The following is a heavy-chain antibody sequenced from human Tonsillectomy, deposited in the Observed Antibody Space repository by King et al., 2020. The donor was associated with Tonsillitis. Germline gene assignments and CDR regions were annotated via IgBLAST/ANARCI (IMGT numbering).Heavy chain of an antibody. V-gene: IGHV3-23*04. CDR2: ISGSGGST. CDR3: AKESCATVTLYYFND. CDR1: GFTFSSYA. J-gene: IGHJ4*02. Sequence: VQLVESGGGLVQPGGSLRLSCAASGFTFSSYAMSWVRQAPGKGLEWVSGISGSGGSTYYADSVTGRFTISRANSKNTLYLQMNSLRAEDTAVYYCAKESCATVTLYYFNDWGQGTLVTVSS. D-gene: IGHD4-17*01.